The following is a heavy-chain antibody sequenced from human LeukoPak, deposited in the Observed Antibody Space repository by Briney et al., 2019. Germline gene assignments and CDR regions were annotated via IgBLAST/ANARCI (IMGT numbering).Heavy chain of an antibody. J-gene: IGHJ5*02. V-gene: IGHV3-7*01. D-gene: IGHD2-15*01. CDR2: IKRDGSEK. CDR1: GFTFSNYW. Sequence: GGSLRLSCAASGFTFSNYWMTWVRQAPGKGLEWVADIKRDGSEKYYVDSVKGRFSISRDNAKNSLYLQMNGLRAEDTAVYSCARGADGVSSNSRGWFDPWGQGTLVTVSS. CDR3: ARGADGVSSNSRGWFDP.